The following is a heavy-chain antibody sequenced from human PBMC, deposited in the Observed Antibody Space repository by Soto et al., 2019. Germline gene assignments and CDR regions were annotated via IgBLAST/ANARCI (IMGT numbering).Heavy chain of an antibody. D-gene: IGHD3-22*01. CDR1: GFTFSSYS. CDR3: ARAPRYDSSGYYYFDY. CDR2: ISSSSSYI. V-gene: IGHV3-21*01. Sequence: GGSLRLSYAASGFTFSSYSMNWVRQAPGKGLEWVSSISSSSSYIYYADSVKGRFTISRDNAKNSLYLQMNSLRAEDTAVYYCARAPRYDSSGYYYFDYWGQGTLVTVSS. J-gene: IGHJ4*02.